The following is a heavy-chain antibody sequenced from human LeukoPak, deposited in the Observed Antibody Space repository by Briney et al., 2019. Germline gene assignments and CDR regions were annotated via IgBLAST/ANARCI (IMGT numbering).Heavy chain of an antibody. V-gene: IGHV4-4*02. D-gene: IGHD3/OR15-3a*01. CDR3: ARDGGRGLRLDY. J-gene: IGHJ4*02. CDR2: IYHSGST. CDR1: GGSISSSSW. Sequence: SETLSLTCAVSGGSISSSSWWSWVRQPPGQGLEWIGEIYHSGSTNYNPSLKSRVTISVDKSKNQFSLKLSSVTAADTAVYYCARDGGRGLRLDYWGQGTLVTVSS.